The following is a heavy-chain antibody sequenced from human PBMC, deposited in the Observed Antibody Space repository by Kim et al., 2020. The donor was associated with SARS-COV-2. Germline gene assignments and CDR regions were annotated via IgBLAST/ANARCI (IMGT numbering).Heavy chain of an antibody. V-gene: IGHV3-21*01. CDR2: ISSSSSYI. CDR3: ARGSTGVAGTNFDY. CDR1: GFTFSSYS. D-gene: IGHD6-19*01. Sequence: GGSLRLSCAASGFTFSSYSMNWVRQAPGKGLEWVSSISSSSSYIYYADSVKGRFTISRDNAKNSLYLQMNSLRAEDTAVYYCARGSTGVAGTNFDYWGQGTLVTVSS. J-gene: IGHJ4*02.